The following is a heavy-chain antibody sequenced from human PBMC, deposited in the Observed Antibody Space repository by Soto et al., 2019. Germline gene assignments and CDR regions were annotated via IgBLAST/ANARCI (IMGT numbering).Heavy chain of an antibody. CDR1: GFTFSGSA. CDR3: TRRAPGYDILTGYPLPLYDAFDI. CDR2: IRSKANSYAT. D-gene: IGHD3-9*01. Sequence: GGSLRLSCAASGFTFSGSAMHWVRQASGKGLEWVGRIRSKANSYATAYAASVKGRFTISRDDSKNTAYLQMNSLKTEDTAVYYCTRRAPGYDILTGYPLPLYDAFDIWGQGTMVTVSS. J-gene: IGHJ3*02. V-gene: IGHV3-73*01.